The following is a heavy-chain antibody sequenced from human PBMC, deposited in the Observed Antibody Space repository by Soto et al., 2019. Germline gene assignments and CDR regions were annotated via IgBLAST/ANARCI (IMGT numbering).Heavy chain of an antibody. J-gene: IGHJ4*02. V-gene: IGHV3-30*18. CDR1: GFTFSSYG. CDR2: ISYDGSNK. Sequence: QVQLVESGGGVVQPGRSLRLSCAASGFTFSSYGMHWVRQAPGKGLEWVAVISYDGSNKYYADSVKGRFTISRDNSKKTLYLQMNSLGAEDTAVFYCAKPVYRWGWGGGDYWGQGTLVTVSS. D-gene: IGHD3-16*01. CDR3: AKPVYRWGWGGGDY.